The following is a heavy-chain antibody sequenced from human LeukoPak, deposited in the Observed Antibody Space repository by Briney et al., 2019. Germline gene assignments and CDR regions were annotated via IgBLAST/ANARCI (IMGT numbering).Heavy chain of an antibody. CDR2: ISGDESST. CDR1: DFTFSSYW. J-gene: IGHJ6*02. CDR3: ARDYRVVVVPAARPPSYGMDV. D-gene: IGHD2-2*02. V-gene: IGHV3-74*01. Sequence: GGSLRLSCAASDFTFSSYWMHWVRQAPGEGLVWDSRISGDESSTNYADSVKGRFTISRDNSKNTLYLQMNSLRAEDTAVYYCARDYRVVVVPAARPPSYGMDVWGQGTTVTVSS.